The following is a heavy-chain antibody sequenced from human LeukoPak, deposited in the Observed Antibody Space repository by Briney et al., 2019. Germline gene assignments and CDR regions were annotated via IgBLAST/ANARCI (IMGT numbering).Heavy chain of an antibody. J-gene: IGHJ6*03. CDR2: IYHSGST. V-gene: IGHV4-38-2*01. D-gene: IGHD3-22*01. CDR3: ASLYYYDSSGYYPSYYYYMDV. Sequence: SETLSLTCAVSGYSISSGYYWGWIRQPPGKGLEWIGSIYHSGSTYYNPSLKSRVTISVDTSKNQFSLKLNSVTAADTAVYYCASLYYYDSSGYYPSYYYYMDVWGKGTTVTVSS. CDR1: GYSISSGYY.